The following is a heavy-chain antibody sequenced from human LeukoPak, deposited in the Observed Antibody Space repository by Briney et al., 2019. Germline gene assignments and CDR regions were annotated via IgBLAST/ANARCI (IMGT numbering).Heavy chain of an antibody. J-gene: IGHJ4*02. CDR3: VKTNQYYYGSGSYWDY. D-gene: IGHD3-10*01. CDR1: GVTFSSYA. CDR2: INSNGGST. V-gene: IGHV3-64D*09. Sequence: PGGSLRLSCSASGVTFSSYAIYWIRQAPGKGLEYVSAINSNGGSTYYADSVKGRFTISRDNSKNTLYLQMSSLRAEDTAVYYCVKTNQYYYGSGSYWDYWGQGSLVTVSS.